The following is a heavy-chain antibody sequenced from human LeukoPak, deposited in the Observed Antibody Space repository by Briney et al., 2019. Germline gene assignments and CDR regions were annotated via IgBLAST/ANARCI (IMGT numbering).Heavy chain of an antibody. D-gene: IGHD2-15*01. J-gene: IGHJ5*02. CDR2: MNPNSGNT. CDR3: ARSVTVVVAATGLARRFDP. V-gene: IGHV1-8*03. CDR1: GYTFTSYD. Sequence: ASVKVSCKASGYTFTSYDINWVRQATGQGLEWMGWMNPNSGNTGYAQKFQGRVTITRNTSISTAYMELSSLRSEDTAVYYCARSVTVVVAATGLARRFDPWGQGTLVTVSS.